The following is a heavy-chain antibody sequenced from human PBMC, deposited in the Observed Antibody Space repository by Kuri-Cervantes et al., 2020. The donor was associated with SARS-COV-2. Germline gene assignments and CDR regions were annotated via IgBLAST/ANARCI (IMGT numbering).Heavy chain of an antibody. Sequence: SETLSLTCAFYGEAFSGYYWTWIRQSPGKGLEWIGEVNHRGDTNYNPSLMGRVFISVDKSNSQFSLRLTSVTAADTAVYYCARGGIYDSSGYYGYWGQGTLVTVSS. CDR2: VNHRGDT. D-gene: IGHD3-22*01. CDR3: ARGGIYDSSGYYGY. CDR1: GEAFSGYY. V-gene: IGHV4-34*01. J-gene: IGHJ4*02.